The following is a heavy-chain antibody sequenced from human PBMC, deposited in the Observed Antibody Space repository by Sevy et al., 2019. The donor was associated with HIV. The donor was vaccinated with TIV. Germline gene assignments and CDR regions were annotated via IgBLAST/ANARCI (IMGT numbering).Heavy chain of an antibody. Sequence: GESLKISCAASGFTFSSYSMNWVRQAPGKGLEWVSYISSSSSTIYYADSVKGRFTISRDNAKNLLYLQMNSLRDEDTAVYYCARESLLWFGELPDYYYYGMDVWGQGTTVTVSS. J-gene: IGHJ6*02. CDR2: ISSSSSTI. V-gene: IGHV3-48*02. CDR3: ARESLLWFGELPDYYYYGMDV. CDR1: GFTFSSYS. D-gene: IGHD3-10*01.